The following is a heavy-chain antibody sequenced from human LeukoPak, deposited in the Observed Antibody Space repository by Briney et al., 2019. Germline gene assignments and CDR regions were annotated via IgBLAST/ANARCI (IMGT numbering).Heavy chain of an antibody. D-gene: IGHD3-3*01. CDR3: AREVRQLESVYFDC. V-gene: IGHV4-30-2*01. CDR2: IYHSGST. CDR1: GGSISSGGYS. J-gene: IGHJ4*02. Sequence: SQTLSLTCAVSGGSISSGGYSWSWIRQPPGKGLEWIGYIYHSGSTYYNPSLKSRVTISVDRSKNQFSLKLSSVTAADTAVYYCAREVRQLESVYFDCWGQGTLVTVSS.